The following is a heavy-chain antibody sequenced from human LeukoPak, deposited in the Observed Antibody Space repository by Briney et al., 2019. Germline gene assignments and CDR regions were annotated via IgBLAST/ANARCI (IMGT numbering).Heavy chain of an antibody. D-gene: IGHD5-12*01. CDR1: GFTFSIYA. CDR3: VRGGSPSEY. J-gene: IGHJ4*02. Sequence: GSLRLPCAASGFTFSIYAMSWVRQAPGKGLEWVSTISGSGDNTYYAESVKGRFTISRGNSKNRLYLKMNSLRADDTAVYYCVRGGSPSEYWGQGTLVTVSS. CDR2: ISGSGDNT. V-gene: IGHV3-23*01.